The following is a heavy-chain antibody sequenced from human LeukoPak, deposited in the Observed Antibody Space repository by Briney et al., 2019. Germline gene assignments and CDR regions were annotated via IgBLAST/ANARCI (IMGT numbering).Heavy chain of an antibody. CDR1: RFTFRNHW. CDR3: ATISAQTFDI. CDR2: IKPDGIDK. V-gene: IGHV3-7*01. Sequence: GGSLRLSCVGSRFTFRNHWVKWVRQSPRKGREWVANIKPDGIDKYYVDSARGRFTVSRDNAKNSAFLQMNSLRAEDTAIYYCATISAQTFDIWGQGTLVSVSS. D-gene: IGHD5-24*01. J-gene: IGHJ3*02.